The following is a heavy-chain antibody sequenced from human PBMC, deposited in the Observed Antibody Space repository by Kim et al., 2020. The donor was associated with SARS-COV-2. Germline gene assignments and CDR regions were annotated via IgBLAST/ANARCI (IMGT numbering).Heavy chain of an antibody. V-gene: IGHV3-15*01. Sequence: VKGRFTISRDDSKNTLYLQMNSLTTEDTAVYYCTTTRVSFGVVISYGMDVWGQGTTVTVSS. D-gene: IGHD3-3*01. CDR3: TTTRVSFGVVISYGMDV. J-gene: IGHJ6*02.